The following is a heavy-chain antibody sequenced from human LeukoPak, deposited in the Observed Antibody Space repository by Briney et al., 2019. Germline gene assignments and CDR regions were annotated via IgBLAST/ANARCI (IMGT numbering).Heavy chain of an antibody. CDR2: IYHSGST. Sequence: WDTLSLTCAVSGGSIISSNWWSWVRQPPGKGLEWFGEIYHSGSTNYSPSLKSRVTTSVDKSKSQFSLELTSVTAADTALYYCARGGYCSSTSCYVFDSWGQGTLVTVSS. V-gene: IGHV4-4*02. D-gene: IGHD2-2*01. CDR3: ARGGYCSSTSCYVFDS. CDR1: GGSIISSNW. J-gene: IGHJ4*02.